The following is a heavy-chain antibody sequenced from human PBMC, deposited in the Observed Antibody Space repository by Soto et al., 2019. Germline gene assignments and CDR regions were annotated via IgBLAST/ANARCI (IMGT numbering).Heavy chain of an antibody. CDR1: GASISSSSFY. Sequence: SETLSLICTVSGASISSSSFYWGWIRQPPGKGLESIANIYYDGSTYYNPSLKSRVTISVDTSKNQFSLKLSSVTAADTAVYYCARGSLGQQLVHYYYYGMDVWGQGTTVTVSS. D-gene: IGHD6-13*01. V-gene: IGHV4-39*07. CDR2: IYYDGST. J-gene: IGHJ6*02. CDR3: ARGSLGQQLVHYYYYGMDV.